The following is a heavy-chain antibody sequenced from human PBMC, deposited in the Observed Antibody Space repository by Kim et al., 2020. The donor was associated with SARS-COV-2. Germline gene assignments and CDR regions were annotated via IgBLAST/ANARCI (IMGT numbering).Heavy chain of an antibody. D-gene: IGHD2-15*01. CDR3: ASGYCRGRRCYHYYFDY. Sequence: KRRVTISVDTAKNQFSLRLSSVTAADTAVYYCASGYCRGRRCYHYYFDYWGQGTLVTVSS. J-gene: IGHJ4*02. V-gene: IGHV4-31*02.